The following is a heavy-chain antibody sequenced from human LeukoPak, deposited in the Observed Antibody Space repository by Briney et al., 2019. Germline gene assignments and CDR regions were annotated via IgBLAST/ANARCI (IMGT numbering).Heavy chain of an antibody. V-gene: IGHV1-46*01. CDR3: ARALRGGGGGYYFDY. Sequence: GASVKVFCKASGYTFTSYYMHWVRQAPGQGLEWMGIINPSGGSTSYAQKFQGRVTMTRDMSTSTVYMELSSLRSEDTAVYYCARALRGGGGGYYFDYWGQGTLVTVSS. D-gene: IGHD2-15*01. J-gene: IGHJ4*02. CDR1: GYTFTSYY. CDR2: INPSGGST.